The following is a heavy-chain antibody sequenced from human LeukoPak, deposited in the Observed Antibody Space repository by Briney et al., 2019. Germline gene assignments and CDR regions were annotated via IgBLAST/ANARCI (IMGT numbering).Heavy chain of an antibody. CDR1: GFTFSNFA. CDR2: ISANGGAT. CDR3: AKASGSPYYFDY. D-gene: IGHD3-10*01. V-gene: IGHV3-23*01. J-gene: IGHJ4*02. Sequence: PGGSLRLSCAASGFTFSNFAMSWVRQAPGKGLVCVSHISANGGATYYADPVKGRFTIPRHNSKSTLYLQMNSPRADDTAVYYCAKASGSPYYFDYWGQGNLVTVSS.